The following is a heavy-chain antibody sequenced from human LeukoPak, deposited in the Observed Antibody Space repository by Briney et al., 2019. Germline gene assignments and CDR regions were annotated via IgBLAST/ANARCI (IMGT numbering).Heavy chain of an antibody. V-gene: IGHV4-59*01. Sequence: SETLSLTCTVSGGSISSYYWSWIRQPPGKGVEWIGYIYYSGSTNYNPSLKSRVTTSVDTSKNQFSLKLSSVTAADTAVYYCARFEGYDFLTGYAYYFDYWGQGTLVTVSS. CDR3: ARFEGYDFLTGYAYYFDY. CDR2: IYYSGST. CDR1: GGSISSYY. D-gene: IGHD3-9*01. J-gene: IGHJ4*02.